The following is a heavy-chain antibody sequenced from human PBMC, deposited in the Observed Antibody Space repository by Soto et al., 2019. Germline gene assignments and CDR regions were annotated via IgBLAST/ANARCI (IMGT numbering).Heavy chain of an antibody. CDR2: TYYRSKWYN. J-gene: IGHJ6*02. V-gene: IGHV6-1*01. CDR1: GDSVSSNSAA. CDR3: ARAEIVATMFYYYYGMDV. D-gene: IGHD5-12*01. Sequence: SQTLSLTCAISGDSVSSNSAAWNWIRQSPSRGLEWLGRTYYRSKWYNDYAVSVKSRITINPDTSKNQFSLQLNSVTPEDTAVYYCARAEIVATMFYYYYGMDVWGQGTTVTVSS.